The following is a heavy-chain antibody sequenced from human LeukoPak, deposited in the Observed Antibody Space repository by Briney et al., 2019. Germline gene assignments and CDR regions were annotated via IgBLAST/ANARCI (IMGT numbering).Heavy chain of an antibody. J-gene: IGHJ4*02. CDR2: IYYSGST. Sequence: SETLSLTCSVSGGSVTGGGYYWSWIRQPPGKGLEWIGYIYYSGSTNYNPSLKSRVTISVDTSKNQFSLKLSSVTAADTAVYYCATYYDFWSGYLSWGQGTLVTVSS. V-gene: IGHV4-61*08. CDR3: ATYYDFWSGYLS. CDR1: GGSVTGGGYY. D-gene: IGHD3-3*01.